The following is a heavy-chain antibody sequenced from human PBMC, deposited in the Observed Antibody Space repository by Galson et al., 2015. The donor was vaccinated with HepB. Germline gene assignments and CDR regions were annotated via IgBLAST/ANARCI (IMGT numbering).Heavy chain of an antibody. D-gene: IGHD3-22*01. V-gene: IGHV1-3*01. Sequence: SVKVSCKASGYTFTSYAMHWVRQAPGQRLEWMGWINAGNGNTNYAQKVQGRVTMTTDTSTSTAYMELSSLRNDDTAVYYCARGSGYYYIENWGQGTLVTVSS. J-gene: IGHJ4*02. CDR1: GYTFTSYA. CDR2: INAGNGNT. CDR3: ARGSGYYYIEN.